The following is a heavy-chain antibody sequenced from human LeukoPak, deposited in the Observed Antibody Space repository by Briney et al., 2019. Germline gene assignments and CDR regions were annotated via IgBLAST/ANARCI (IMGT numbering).Heavy chain of an antibody. CDR3: ARHGTVTYGSGSYYN. CDR2: IYYSGST. Sequence: SETLSLTCTVSGGSISSSSYYWGWIRQPPGKGLEWIGSIYYSGSTYYNPSLKSRVTISVDTSKNQFSLKLSSVTAADTAVYYCARHGTVTYGSGSYYNWGQGTLVTVSS. V-gene: IGHV4-39*01. D-gene: IGHD3-10*01. J-gene: IGHJ4*02. CDR1: GGSISSSSYY.